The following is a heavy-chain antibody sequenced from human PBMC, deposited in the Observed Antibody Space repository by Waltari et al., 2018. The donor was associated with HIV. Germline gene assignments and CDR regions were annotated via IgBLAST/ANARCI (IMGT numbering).Heavy chain of an antibody. D-gene: IGHD4-4*01. V-gene: IGHV3-30*02. CDR3: AKEGATLTTSAYFYYYGMDV. J-gene: IGHJ6*02. Sequence: QVQLVESGGGVVQPGGSLRLSCAASGFTFTGYDIHWVRQDPGKGLEWVAFMRYDGTNKYYADSVKGRFTISRDNSKNSLYLQMNSLRAEDTALYYCAKEGATLTTSAYFYYYGMDVWGQGTTVTVSS. CDR1: GFTFTGYD. CDR2: MRYDGTNK.